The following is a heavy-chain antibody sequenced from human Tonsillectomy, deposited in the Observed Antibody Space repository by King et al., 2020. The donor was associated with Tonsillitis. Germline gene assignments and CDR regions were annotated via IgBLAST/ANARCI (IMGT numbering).Heavy chain of an antibody. V-gene: IGHV4-4*07. J-gene: IGHJ5*01. CDR2: ISASGTT. D-gene: IGHD1-26*01. CDR3: ARQDYSESAFLDS. CDR1: SGSFSSYF. Sequence: QLQESGPGLVKPSETLSLTCTVSSGSFSSYFWTWIRQPAGKEMEWIGRISASGTTYYNPSLKSRITMSIESSKKQFSLRLRSVTAADTATYYCARQDYSESAFLDSWGRGTLVSISS.